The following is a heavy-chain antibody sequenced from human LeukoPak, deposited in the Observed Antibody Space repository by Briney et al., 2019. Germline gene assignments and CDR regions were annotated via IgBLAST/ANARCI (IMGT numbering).Heavy chain of an antibody. CDR3: ARSRSWPIYYFAY. V-gene: IGHV1-46*01. J-gene: IGHJ4*02. CDR2: INPSGGST. D-gene: IGHD6-13*01. CDR1: GYTFTSYY. Sequence: ASVKVSCKASGYTFTSYYMHWVRQAPGQGLEWMGTINPSGGSTSYAQKFQGRVTMTRDTSTSTVYMELSSLRSEDTAVYYCARSRSWPIYYFAYWGQGTLVTVS.